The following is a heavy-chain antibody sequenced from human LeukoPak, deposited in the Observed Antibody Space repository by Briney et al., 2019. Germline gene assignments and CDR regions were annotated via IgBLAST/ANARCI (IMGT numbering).Heavy chain of an antibody. V-gene: IGHV3-23*01. CDR3: AKDPNGDYVGVFDF. CDR2: ITATTSST. Sequence: PGGSLRLSCAASGFTFSIYAMRWVRQAPGKGLEWVSTITATTSSTSYADSVKGRFTISRDNSKRTLYLQMNSLRAEDTAMYYCAKDPNGDYVGVFDFWGQGTLVTVSS. D-gene: IGHD4-23*01. CDR1: GFTFSIYA. J-gene: IGHJ3*01.